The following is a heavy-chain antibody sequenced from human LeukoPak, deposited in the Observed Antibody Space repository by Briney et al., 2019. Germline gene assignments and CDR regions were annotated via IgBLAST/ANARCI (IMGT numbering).Heavy chain of an antibody. J-gene: IGHJ6*02. CDR2: IYYSGST. D-gene: IGHD2-2*01. CDR1: GGSFSGYY. V-gene: IGHV4-59*12. CDR3: ARDLGPDCSSTRCYALDV. Sequence: KASETLSLSCAVYGGSFSGYYLNWIRQPPGKGLEWIGYIYYSGSTNYNPSPKSRVTMSLDTSKNQFSLKLSSVTAADTAVYYCARDLGPDCSSTRCYALDVWGQGTTVTVSS.